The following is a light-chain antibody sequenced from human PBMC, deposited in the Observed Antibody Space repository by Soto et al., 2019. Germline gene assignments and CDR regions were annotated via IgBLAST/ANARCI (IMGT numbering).Light chain of an antibody. J-gene: IGKJ5*01. CDR1: QGISSY. Sequence: QSPSSFSASTGDRVTITCRASQGISSYLAWYQQKPGKAPKLLIYAASTLQSGVPSRFSGSGSGTDFTLTISCLQSEDFATYYCQQYYSYPYTFGQGTRLEIK. CDR3: QQYYSYPYT. CDR2: AAS. V-gene: IGKV1-8*01.